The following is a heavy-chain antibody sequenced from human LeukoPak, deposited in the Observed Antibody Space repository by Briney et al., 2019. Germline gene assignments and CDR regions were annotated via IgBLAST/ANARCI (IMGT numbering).Heavy chain of an antibody. CDR3: ARAKVRNDYYYGMDV. D-gene: IGHD2-2*01. CDR1: GGSISSGGYY. CDR2: IYCSGST. Sequence: PSETLSLTCTVSGGSISSGGYYWSWIRQHPGKGLEWIGYIYCSGSTYYNPSLKSRVTISVDTSKNQFSLKLSSLTAADTAVYYCARAKVRNDYYYGMDVWGQGTTVTVSS. J-gene: IGHJ6*02. V-gene: IGHV4-31*03.